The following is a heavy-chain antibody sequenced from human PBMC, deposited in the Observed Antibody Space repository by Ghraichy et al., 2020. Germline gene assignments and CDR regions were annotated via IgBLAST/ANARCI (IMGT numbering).Heavy chain of an antibody. V-gene: IGHV1-24*01. Sequence: ASVKVSCKVSGYTLTELSMHWVRQAPGKGLEWMGVFDPEDGETIYAQKFQGRVTMTEDTSTDTAYMELSSLRSEDTAVYYCATREIVGATTSAWYFDLWGRGTLVTVSS. J-gene: IGHJ2*01. CDR1: GYTLTELS. CDR3: ATREIVGATTSAWYFDL. CDR2: FDPEDGET. D-gene: IGHD1-26*01.